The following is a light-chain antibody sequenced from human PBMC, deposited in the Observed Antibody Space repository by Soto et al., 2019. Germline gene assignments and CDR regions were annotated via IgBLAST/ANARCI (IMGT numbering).Light chain of an antibody. CDR2: DAS. CDR1: QNVRSN. CDR3: HQYNNWPPVT. J-gene: IGKJ4*01. V-gene: IGKV3-15*01. Sequence: EVVMTQSPGTLSVSPGERATLSCRASQNVRSNLAWYQQKVGQVPRLLIRDASTRATAVPDRFSGSGSGTEFTLTISSLPSEDSAVYYGHQYNNWPPVTFGGGTKVEIK.